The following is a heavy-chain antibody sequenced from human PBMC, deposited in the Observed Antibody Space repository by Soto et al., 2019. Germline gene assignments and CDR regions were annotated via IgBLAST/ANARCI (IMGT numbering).Heavy chain of an antibody. V-gene: IGHV4-59*11. CDR1: GGSISSHY. J-gene: IGHJ6*02. CDR3: ARHGREASGLDV. Sequence: SETLSLTCTVSGGSISSHYWSWVRQAPGKGLEWIGHIYYRGSTNYNPSLRSRSTISVDTSKNQFSLKLNSVTTADAAVYYCARHGREASGLDVWGQGTKATVSS. CDR2: IYYRGST.